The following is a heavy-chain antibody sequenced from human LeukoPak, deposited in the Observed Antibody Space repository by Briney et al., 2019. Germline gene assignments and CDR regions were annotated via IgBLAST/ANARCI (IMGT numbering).Heavy chain of an antibody. D-gene: IGHD3-22*01. CDR1: GGSINSYY. CDR3: ARDAYYYDSSGYYRAHDAFDI. CDR2: IYYSGST. J-gene: IGHJ3*02. Sequence: SETLSLTCTVSGGSINSYYWSWIRQPPGKGLEWIGYIYYSGSTNYNPSLKSRVTISVDTSKNQFSLKLSSVTAADTAVYYCARDAYYYDSSGYYRAHDAFDIWGQGTMVTVSS. V-gene: IGHV4-59*01.